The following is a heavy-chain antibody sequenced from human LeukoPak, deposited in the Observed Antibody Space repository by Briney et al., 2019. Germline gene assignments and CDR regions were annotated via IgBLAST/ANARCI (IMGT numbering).Heavy chain of an antibody. J-gene: IGHJ4*02. D-gene: IGHD6-19*01. CDR3: ARDFIAVAGEFDY. V-gene: IGHV1-8*01. CDR2: MNPNSGNT. Sequence: ASVKVSCKSSVYTFTSYDINWVGQATGQGLEWVGWMNPNSGNTGYAPKFQGRVTMTRNTSISTAYMELSSLRSEDTAVYYCARDFIAVAGEFDYWGQGTLVTVSS. CDR1: VYTFTSYD.